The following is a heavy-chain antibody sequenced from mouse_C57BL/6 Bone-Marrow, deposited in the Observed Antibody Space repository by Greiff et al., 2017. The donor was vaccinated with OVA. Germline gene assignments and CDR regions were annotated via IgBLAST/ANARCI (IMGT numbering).Heavy chain of an antibody. CDR2: INPNNGGT. V-gene: IGHV1-26*01. CDR1: GYTFTDYY. J-gene: IGHJ3*01. CDR3: ARSSVPWFAY. Sequence: EVKLVESGPELVKPGASVKISCKASGYTFTDYYMNWVKQSHGKSLEWIGDINPNNGGTSYNQKFKGKATLTVDKSSSTAYMELRSLTSEDSAVYYCARSSVPWFAYWGQGTLVTVSA.